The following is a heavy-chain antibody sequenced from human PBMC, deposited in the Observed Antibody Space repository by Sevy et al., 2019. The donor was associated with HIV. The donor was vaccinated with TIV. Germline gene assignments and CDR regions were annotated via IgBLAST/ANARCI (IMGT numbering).Heavy chain of an antibody. D-gene: IGHD2-15*01. Sequence: GGSLRLSCAXSGFXXXXYAMSWVRQAPGKXLEWVSAISXXXXSTYYADSVKGRFTISRDNSKNTVYLQMNSLRGXDXAVYYCAKDLKGLTXVVTTKXDYWGQGTLVTVSS. V-gene: IGHV3-23*01. J-gene: IGHJ4*02. CDR1: GFXXXXYA. CDR3: AKDLKGLTXVVTTKXDY. CDR2: ISXXXXST.